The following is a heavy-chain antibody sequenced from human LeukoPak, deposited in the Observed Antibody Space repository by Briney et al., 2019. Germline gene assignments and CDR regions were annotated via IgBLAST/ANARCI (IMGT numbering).Heavy chain of an antibody. CDR2: INWNSGRT. CDR1: GFNFDDYG. D-gene: IGHD3-22*01. V-gene: IGHV3-20*04. Sequence: GGPLRLSCAASGFNFDDYGMSWVRQAPGKGLEWVSGINWNSGRTGYADYVKGRFTISRDNAKNSLYLQMSSLRAEDTALYYCARSRSSAFYPGSDYWGQGTLVTVSS. J-gene: IGHJ4*02. CDR3: ARSRSSAFYPGSDY.